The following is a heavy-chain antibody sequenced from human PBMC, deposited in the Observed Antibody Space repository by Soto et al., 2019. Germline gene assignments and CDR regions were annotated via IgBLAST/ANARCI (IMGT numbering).Heavy chain of an antibody. CDR3: AKNGQPPYYYYGLDV. CDR2: ISGYNGDT. J-gene: IGHJ6*02. D-gene: IGHD2-8*01. V-gene: IGHV1-18*01. CDR1: GYTFTRYG. Sequence: GASVKVSWKASGYTFTRYGIGWGRQAPGQGLEWMGWISGYNGDTNYAQNLQGRVTMTIDTSTSTAYMELRSLTSDDTAVYYCAKNGQPPYYYYGLDVWGQGTTVTVSS.